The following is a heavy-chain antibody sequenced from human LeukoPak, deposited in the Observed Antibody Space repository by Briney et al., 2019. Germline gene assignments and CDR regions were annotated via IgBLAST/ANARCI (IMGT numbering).Heavy chain of an antibody. J-gene: IGHJ4*02. Sequence: PSETLSLTCAVSGGSISSSHWWSWVRQPPGKGLEWIGEIFHGGNTNYSPSLKSRVTISVDQSKNQFSLKLRSVTAADTAVYYCARTHTGYCSSSSCIQTFDYWGQGTLVTASS. CDR1: GGSISSSHW. CDR3: ARTHTGYCSSSSCIQTFDY. D-gene: IGHD2-2*01. V-gene: IGHV4-4*02. CDR2: IFHGGNT.